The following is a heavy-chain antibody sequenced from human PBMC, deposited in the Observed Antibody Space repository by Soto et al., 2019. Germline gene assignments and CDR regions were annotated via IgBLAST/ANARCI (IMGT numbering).Heavy chain of an antibody. CDR2: INPSGGTT. Sequence: ASVKVSCKTSGQTFTSYFIHWVRQAPGQGPEWMGIINPSGGTTSYAQKFQDRVTITADESTSTAYMQLSSLRSGDTAVYYCARSGGLDRDFNYWGQGSLVTVSS. CDR3: ARSGGLDRDFNY. J-gene: IGHJ4*02. CDR1: GQTFTSYF. V-gene: IGHV1-46*01. D-gene: IGHD2-15*01.